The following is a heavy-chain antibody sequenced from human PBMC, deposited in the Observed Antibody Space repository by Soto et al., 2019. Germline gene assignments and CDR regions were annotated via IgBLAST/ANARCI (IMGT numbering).Heavy chain of an antibody. J-gene: IGHJ4*01. CDR2: INPNSGNI. Sequence: ASVKVSCKASGDTFTTYDINWVRQATGHGLEWMGWINPNSGNIGYAQRFQGRVTMTRDTAIRTAYMEVSSLRSDDTAVYYCTTARASGSYYLIDYRGHGTLVPVSS. D-gene: IGHD3-10*01. CDR1: GDTFTTYD. V-gene: IGHV1-8*01. CDR3: TTARASGSYYLIDY.